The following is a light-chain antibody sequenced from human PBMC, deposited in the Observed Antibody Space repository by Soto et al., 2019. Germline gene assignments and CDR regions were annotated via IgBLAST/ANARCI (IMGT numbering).Light chain of an antibody. CDR2: WAS. V-gene: IGKV4-1*01. CDR1: QSVLYSSNNKNY. J-gene: IGKJ2*01. CDR3: LQYESTPPT. Sequence: DIVMTQSPDSLAVSLGERATINCKSSQSVLYSSNNKNYLAWYQQRPGQPPKLLIYWASTRESGVPDLFSGSGSGTDFTLTITSLQAEDVAVYYCLQYESTPPTFGQGTKLEIK.